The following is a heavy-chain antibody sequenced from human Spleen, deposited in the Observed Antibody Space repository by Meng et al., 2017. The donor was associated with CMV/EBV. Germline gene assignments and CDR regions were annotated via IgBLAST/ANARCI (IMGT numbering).Heavy chain of an antibody. D-gene: IGHD6-19*01. Sequence: SGFTFSSYGMHWVRQAPGKGLEWVAVIWYDGSKTYHSDSVKGRFTISRDNSKNTLYLQMNSLRAEDTAVYYCARNPGYSSGWYYFDYWGQGTLVTVSS. V-gene: IGHV3-33*01. CDR3: ARNPGYSSGWYYFDY. CDR2: IWYDGSKT. CDR1: GFTFSSYG. J-gene: IGHJ4*02.